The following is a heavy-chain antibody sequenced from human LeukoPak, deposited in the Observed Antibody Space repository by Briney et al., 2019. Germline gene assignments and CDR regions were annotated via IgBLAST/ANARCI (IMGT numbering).Heavy chain of an antibody. J-gene: IGHJ4*02. CDR2: IYYSGST. V-gene: IGHV4-59*12. Sequence: SETLSLTCTVSGGSISSYYWSRIRQPPGKGLEWIGYIYYSGSTNYNPSLESRVTISVDTSKNQFSLKLSSVTAADTAVYYCARATYSSRGYFDYWGQGTLVTVSS. CDR3: ARATYSSRGYFDY. CDR1: GGSISSYY. D-gene: IGHD6-13*01.